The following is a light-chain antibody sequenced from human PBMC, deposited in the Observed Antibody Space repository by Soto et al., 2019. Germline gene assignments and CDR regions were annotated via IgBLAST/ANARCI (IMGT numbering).Light chain of an antibody. CDR1: SSDVGGYNY. Sequence: SVLTQPASVSGSPGQSITISCTGTSSDVGGYNYVSWYQQHPGKAPKLMIYDVSNRPSGVSNRFSGSKSGNTGSLTISGLQAEDEADYYCSSYATSSTPLYVFGTGTKVTVL. J-gene: IGLJ1*01. CDR3: SSYATSSTPLYV. CDR2: DVS. V-gene: IGLV2-14*01.